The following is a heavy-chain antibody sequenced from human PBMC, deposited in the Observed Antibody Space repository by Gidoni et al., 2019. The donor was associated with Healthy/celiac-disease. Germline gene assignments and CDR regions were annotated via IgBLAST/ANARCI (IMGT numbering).Heavy chain of an antibody. CDR3: ARWKGGGVVASFDY. Sequence: ETLSLTCTVSGGSISSSSYYWGWIRQPPGTGLEWIGSIYYSGSTYYNPSLKSRVTISVDTSKNQFSLKLSSVTAADTAVYYCARWKGGGVVASFDYWGQGTLFTVSS. V-gene: IGHV4-39*01. D-gene: IGHD3-3*01. J-gene: IGHJ4*02. CDR1: GGSISSSSYY. CDR2: IYYSGST.